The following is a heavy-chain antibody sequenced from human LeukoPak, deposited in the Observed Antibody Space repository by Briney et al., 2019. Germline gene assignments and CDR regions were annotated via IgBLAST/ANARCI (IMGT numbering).Heavy chain of an antibody. Sequence: PGGSLRLSCAASGFTFNIYWMTWVRQAPGKGLEWVANIKQEGSERYYVDSVKGRFTISRDNAKNSLYLQMNSLRAEDTAVYYCARGLRPYYYYYMAVWGKGTTVTVSS. V-gene: IGHV3-7*01. CDR2: IKQEGSER. CDR3: ARGLRPYYYYYMAV. CDR1: GFTFNIYW. J-gene: IGHJ6*03. D-gene: IGHD3-16*01.